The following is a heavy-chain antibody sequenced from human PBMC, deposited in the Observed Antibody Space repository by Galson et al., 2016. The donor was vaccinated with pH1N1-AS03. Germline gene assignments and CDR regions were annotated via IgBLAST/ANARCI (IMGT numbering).Heavy chain of an antibody. CDR1: GGSVSSGGYY. Sequence: SETLSLTCTVSGGSVSSGGYYWSWLRQPPGERLEWIAYIYYTGATNYNPSLKSRVTISIDTSKNQFSLNLSSLTAADTAVYFCARVRVYSEIRHPFDILGQGTTVTVSS. D-gene: IGHD3-22*01. V-gene: IGHV4-61*08. CDR2: IYYTGAT. J-gene: IGHJ3*02. CDR3: ARVRVYSEIRHPFDI.